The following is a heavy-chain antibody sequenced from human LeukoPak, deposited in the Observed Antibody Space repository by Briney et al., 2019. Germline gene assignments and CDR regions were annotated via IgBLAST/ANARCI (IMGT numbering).Heavy chain of an antibody. V-gene: IGHV4-38-2*02. CDR3: ASRGNYYDSSGYYRFDY. CDR2: IYHSGST. CDR1: GYSISSGYY. D-gene: IGHD3-22*01. J-gene: IGHJ4*02. Sequence: SETLSLTCTVSGYSISSGYYWGWIRQPPGKGLEWIGSIYHSGSTYYNPSLKSRVTISVDTSKNQFSLKLSSVTAADTAVYYCASRGNYYDSSGYYRFDYWGQGTLVAVSS.